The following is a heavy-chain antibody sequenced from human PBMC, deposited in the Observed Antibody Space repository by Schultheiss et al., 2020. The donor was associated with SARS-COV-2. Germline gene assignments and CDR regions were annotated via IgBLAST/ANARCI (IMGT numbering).Heavy chain of an antibody. CDR3: AKDEGFDY. CDR1: GFTFSRYG. Sequence: GGSLRLSCSASGFTFSRYGMHWVRQAPGKGLEWVSSISSSSSYIYYADSVKGRFTISRDNSKSTVHLQMNSLKAEDTAVYYCAKDEGFDYWGQGTLVTVSS. CDR2: ISSSSSYI. J-gene: IGHJ4*02. V-gene: IGHV3-21*04.